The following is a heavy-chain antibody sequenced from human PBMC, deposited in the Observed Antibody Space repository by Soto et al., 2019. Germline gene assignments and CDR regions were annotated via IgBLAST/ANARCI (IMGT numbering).Heavy chain of an antibody. J-gene: IGHJ5*02. CDR2: MNPNTGNT. CDR3: ARERSGGARFDP. CDR1: GYTFTSYD. V-gene: IGHV1-8*01. D-gene: IGHD3-16*01. Sequence: QVQLVQSGDEVKKPGASVKVSCKASGYTFTSYDINWVRQATGQGLEWMGWMNPNTGNTGYAQKFQGRVTMTRNTSINTAYLALSSLRSEDTAVYYCARERSGGARFDPWGQGTLVTVSS.